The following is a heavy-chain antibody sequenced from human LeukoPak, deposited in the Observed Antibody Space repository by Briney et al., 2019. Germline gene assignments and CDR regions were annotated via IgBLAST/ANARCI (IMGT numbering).Heavy chain of an antibody. D-gene: IGHD3-22*01. J-gene: IGHJ4*02. CDR2: ISYDGSNK. V-gene: IGHV3-30*04. CDR3: ARDSSGYDRYFDY. Sequence: GGSLRLSCAASGFTFSSYAMHWVRQAPGKGLEWVAVISYDGSNKYYADSVKGRFTISRDNSKNTLYLQMNSLRAEDTAVYYCARDSSGYDRYFDYWGQGTLVTVSS. CDR1: GFTFSSYA.